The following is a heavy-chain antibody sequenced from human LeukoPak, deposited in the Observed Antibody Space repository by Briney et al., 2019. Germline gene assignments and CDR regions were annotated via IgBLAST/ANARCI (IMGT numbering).Heavy chain of an antibody. J-gene: IGHJ6*03. CDR2: ISGSGGST. CDR1: GFTFSSYW. CDR3: AKGQSKYYYCMDV. Sequence: PGGSLRLSCAASGFTFSSYWMSWVRQAPGKGLEWVSAISGSGGSTYYADSVKGRFTISRDNSKNTLYLQMNSLRAEDTAVYYCAKGQSKYYYCMDVWGKGTTVTISS. V-gene: IGHV3-23*01.